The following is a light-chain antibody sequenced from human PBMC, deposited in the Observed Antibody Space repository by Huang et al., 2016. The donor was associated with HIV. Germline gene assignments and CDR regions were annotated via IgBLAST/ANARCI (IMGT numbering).Light chain of an antibody. CDR1: QSLNNY. Sequence: DLQMTQSPSSLSASVGDRVSITCRASQSLNNYFNWYQPKPGKDPKLLIPSSSTLQNGVPPRFSGTVSGTDFTLTITNLQPEDSATYYCQQTFSVPLTFGGGTKVEIK. CDR2: SSS. V-gene: IGKV1-39*01. CDR3: QQTFSVPLT. J-gene: IGKJ4*01.